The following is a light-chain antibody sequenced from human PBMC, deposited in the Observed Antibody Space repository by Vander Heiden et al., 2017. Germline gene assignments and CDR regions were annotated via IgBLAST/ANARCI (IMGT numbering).Light chain of an antibody. V-gene: IGLV3-1*01. CDR3: QAWDISTYV. Sequence: SYDLTQPPSVSVSPGQTASIPCSGDKLGDKFACWYQQKPGQSPVLVIYQDSKRPSGIPERFSGSNSGNTATLTISGTQAMDEADYYCQAWDISTYVFGTGTKVTVL. J-gene: IGLJ1*01. CDR2: QDS. CDR1: KLGDKF.